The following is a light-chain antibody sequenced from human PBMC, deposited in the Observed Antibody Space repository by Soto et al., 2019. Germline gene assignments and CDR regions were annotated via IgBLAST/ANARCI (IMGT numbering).Light chain of an antibody. Sequence: EIVLTQFPATLSLSPGDRATLSCRASQSVPSYLAWYQQKPGQAPRLLVYDISNRATGIPAWFTGSGSGTDFTLTISSLATEDSAVHYCHRRTGWPRNTFGQGTKFEI. CDR3: HRRTGWPRNT. V-gene: IGKV3-11*01. CDR1: QSVPSY. CDR2: DIS. J-gene: IGKJ2*01.